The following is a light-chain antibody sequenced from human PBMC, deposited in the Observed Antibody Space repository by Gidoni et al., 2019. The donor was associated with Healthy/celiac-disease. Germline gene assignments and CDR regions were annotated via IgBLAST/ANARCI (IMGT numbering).Light chain of an antibody. CDR2: GAS. Sequence: EIVLTQSPDTLSLSPGERATLSCRASHSVSSSYLAWYQQKPGQAPRLLIYGASSRATGIPDRFSGSGSGTDFTLTISRLEPEDFAVYYCQQYGSSPLTFGGGTKVEIK. J-gene: IGKJ4*01. CDR1: HSVSSSY. CDR3: QQYGSSPLT. V-gene: IGKV3-20*01.